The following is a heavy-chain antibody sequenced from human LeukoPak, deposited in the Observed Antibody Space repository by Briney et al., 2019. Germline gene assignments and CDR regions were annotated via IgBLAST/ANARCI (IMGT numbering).Heavy chain of an antibody. J-gene: IGHJ4*02. Sequence: GGSLRLSCAASGFTFSRSGMHWVRQAPGKGLEWVAVISYDGSNKYYADSVKGRFTISRDNSRNTLYLQMNSLRAEDTAVYYCAKDRSSSWAFDYWGQGTLVTVSS. V-gene: IGHV3-30*18. CDR2: ISYDGSNK. CDR3: AKDRSSSWAFDY. CDR1: GFTFSRSG. D-gene: IGHD6-13*01.